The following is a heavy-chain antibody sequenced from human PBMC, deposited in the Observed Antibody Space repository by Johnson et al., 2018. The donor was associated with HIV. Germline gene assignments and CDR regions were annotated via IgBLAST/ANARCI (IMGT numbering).Heavy chain of an antibody. Sequence: VQLVESGGGLIQPGGSLRLSCAASGFTVSSNYMSWVRQAPGKGLEWVSYISNSGNTIYYTYSVKGRFTISRDNSKNTLYLQMNSLRAEDTAVYYCASRLWWQAPLDAFDIWGQGTMVTVSS. CDR1: GFTVSSNY. CDR3: ASRLWWQAPLDAFDI. CDR2: SNSGNTI. V-gene: IGHV3-53*01. D-gene: IGHD2-21*01. J-gene: IGHJ3*02.